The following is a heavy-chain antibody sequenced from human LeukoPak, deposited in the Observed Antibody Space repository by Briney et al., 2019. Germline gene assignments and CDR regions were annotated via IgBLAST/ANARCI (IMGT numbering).Heavy chain of an antibody. J-gene: IGHJ4*02. Sequence: KPGGSLRLSCAASGFTFSDYYMSWIRQAPGKGLERVSYISSSGSTIYYADSVKGRFTISRDNAKNSLYLQMNSLRAEDTAVYYCAREIWDFDWLYMGGYFDYWGQGTLVTVSS. CDR1: GFTFSDYY. CDR2: ISSSGSTI. D-gene: IGHD3-9*01. V-gene: IGHV3-11*01. CDR3: AREIWDFDWLYMGGYFDY.